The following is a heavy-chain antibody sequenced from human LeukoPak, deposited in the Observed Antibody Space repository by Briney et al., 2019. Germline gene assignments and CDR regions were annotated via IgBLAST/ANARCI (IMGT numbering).Heavy chain of an antibody. V-gene: IGHV3-15*01. CDR1: GFSFTTSW. CDR3: PIDDYYDKSGPSGADYFDY. CDR2: FTPGRAGGTT. Sequence: GGSLRLSCGAAGFSFTTSWMSWVRQAHGKGLEWVGRFTPGRAGGTTDFAAPEKGRFSSSRDQKKNTLYLQMNSLKTEDSAMYYCPIDDYYDKSGPSGADYFDYWGQGTLVTVSS. J-gene: IGHJ4*02. D-gene: IGHD3-22*01.